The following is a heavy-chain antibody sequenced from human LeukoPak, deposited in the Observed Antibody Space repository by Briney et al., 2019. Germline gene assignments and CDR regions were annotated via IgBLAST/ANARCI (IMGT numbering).Heavy chain of an antibody. V-gene: IGHV3-21*01. D-gene: IGHD6-13*01. J-gene: IGHJ6*03. Sequence: AGGSLRLSCAASGFTFSSYSMNWVRQAPGKGLEWVSSISSSSGYIYYADSVKGRFTISRDNAKNSLYLQTNSLRAEDTAVYYCAREDSSSWLYGYYYYMDVWGKGTTVTVSS. CDR1: GFTFSSYS. CDR2: ISSSSGYI. CDR3: AREDSSSWLYGYYYYMDV.